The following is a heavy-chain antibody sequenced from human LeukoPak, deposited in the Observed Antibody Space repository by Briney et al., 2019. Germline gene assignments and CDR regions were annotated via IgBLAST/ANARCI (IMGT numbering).Heavy chain of an antibody. D-gene: IGHD3-3*01. J-gene: IGHJ4*02. Sequence: ASVKVSCKASGYTFSDHGVTWVRQAPGQGLEWMGWVNTNTGNPTYAQGFTGRFVFSLDTSVSTAYLQISSLKAEDTAVYYCARMDFWSGYNLDYWGQGTLVTVSS. CDR2: VNTNTGNP. V-gene: IGHV7-4-1*02. CDR1: GYTFSDHG. CDR3: ARMDFWSGYNLDY.